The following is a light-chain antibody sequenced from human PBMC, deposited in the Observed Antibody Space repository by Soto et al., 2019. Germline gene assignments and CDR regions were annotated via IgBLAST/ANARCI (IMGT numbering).Light chain of an antibody. Sequence: DIQMTQSPSTLSASVGDRVTITCRASQSISSWLAWYQQKPGKAPKLLIYKASNLERGVPSRFSGSGSGTEFTLTISSLQPDDFASYYCQQYRSYPRTFGQGTKVEI. CDR3: QQYRSYPRT. CDR1: QSISSW. J-gene: IGKJ1*01. CDR2: KAS. V-gene: IGKV1-5*03.